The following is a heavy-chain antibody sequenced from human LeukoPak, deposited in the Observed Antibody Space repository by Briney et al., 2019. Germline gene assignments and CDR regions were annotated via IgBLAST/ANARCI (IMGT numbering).Heavy chain of an antibody. CDR2: IYTSGST. V-gene: IGHV4-61*02. CDR1: GGSISSGSYY. CDR3: ARGNYFDY. J-gene: IGHJ4*02. Sequence: SETLSLTCTVSGGSISSGSYYWSWIRQPAGKGLEWIGRIYTSGSTNYNPSLKSRVTISVDTSKNQFSLKLSSVTAADTAVYYCARGNYFDYWGQGTLVTVSS.